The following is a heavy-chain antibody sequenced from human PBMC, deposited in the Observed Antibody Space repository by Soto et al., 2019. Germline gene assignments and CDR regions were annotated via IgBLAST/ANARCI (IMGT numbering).Heavy chain of an antibody. Sequence: QVQLVQSGAEVKKPGSSVKVSCKASGGTFSSYAISWVRQAPGQGLEWMGGIIPISDTTNYAQKFQGRVTITADESTSIAYMELSSLRSEDTAVYYCARSQGSSTSLEIYYYYYGMDVWGQGTTVTVSS. CDR2: IIPISDTT. V-gene: IGHV1-69*01. CDR3: ARSQGSSTSLEIYYYYYGMDV. CDR1: GGTFSSYA. J-gene: IGHJ6*02. D-gene: IGHD2-2*01.